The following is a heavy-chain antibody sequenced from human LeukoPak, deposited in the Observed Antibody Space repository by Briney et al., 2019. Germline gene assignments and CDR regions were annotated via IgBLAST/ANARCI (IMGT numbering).Heavy chain of an antibody. Sequence: GGSLRLSCAASGFTFDDYTMHWVRQLPGKGLEWVSLISWDGGSTYYADSVKGRFTISRDNSKNSLYLQMNSLRTEDTALYYCAKAVHWSGYYFDSWGQGSLVTVSS. CDR2: ISWDGGST. V-gene: IGHV3-43*01. J-gene: IGHJ4*02. D-gene: IGHD3-3*01. CDR3: AKAVHWSGYYFDS. CDR1: GFTFDDYT.